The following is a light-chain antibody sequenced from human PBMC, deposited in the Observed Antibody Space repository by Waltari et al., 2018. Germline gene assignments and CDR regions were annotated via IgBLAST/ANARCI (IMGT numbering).Light chain of an antibody. Sequence: QLVLTQSPSASASLGASVKLTCTLSSGHSSNIIAWHQQQPEKGPRYLMKVTSDGSHTKGDEIPDRFSGSSSGAERYLTISSVQSEDEADYYCQTGGHGTWVFGGGTKLTVL. CDR2: VTSDGSH. CDR1: SGHSSNI. J-gene: IGLJ3*02. V-gene: IGLV4-69*01. CDR3: QTGGHGTWV.